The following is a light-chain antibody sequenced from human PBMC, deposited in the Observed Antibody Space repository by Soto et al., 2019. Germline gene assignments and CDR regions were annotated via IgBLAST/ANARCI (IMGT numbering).Light chain of an antibody. CDR2: DTT. V-gene: IGLV7-46*01. CDR1: TGAVTKGHY. J-gene: IGLJ1*01. CDR3: LLSYNGPSV. Sequence: QAGLTQEPSLTVSPEGTVTLTWGSSTGAVTKGHYPYCFHQKPCQAPMTMIYDTTNGHSWTPARFSGSLLGGKGAATLSGAQPEDEAEYYCLLSYNGPSVFGTGTKVTVL.